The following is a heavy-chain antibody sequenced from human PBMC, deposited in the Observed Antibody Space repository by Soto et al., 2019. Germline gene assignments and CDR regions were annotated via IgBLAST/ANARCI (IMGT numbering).Heavy chain of an antibody. CDR1: GFTFSDYY. CDR2: ISSSGSTI. D-gene: IGHD3-9*01. V-gene: IGHV3-11*01. Sequence: QVQLVESGGGLVKPGGSLRLSCAASGFTFSDYYMSWIRQAPGKGLEWVSYISSSGSTIYYADSVKGRFTISRDNAKNSLYPQMNSPRAEDTGVDYCAGGTDFDWFFAPLNWGQGTLVTVSS. J-gene: IGHJ4*02. CDR3: AGGTDFDWFFAPLN.